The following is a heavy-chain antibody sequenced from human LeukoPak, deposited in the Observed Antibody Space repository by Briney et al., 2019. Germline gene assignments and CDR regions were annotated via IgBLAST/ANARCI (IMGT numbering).Heavy chain of an antibody. J-gene: IGHJ4*02. V-gene: IGHV4-34*01. CDR3: ARLSFGLYDY. Sequence: WIGEINHSGSTNYNPSLKSRVTISVDTSKNQFSLKLSSVTAADTAVYYCARLSFGLYDYWGQGTLVTVSS. CDR2: INHSGST. D-gene: IGHD3/OR15-3a*01.